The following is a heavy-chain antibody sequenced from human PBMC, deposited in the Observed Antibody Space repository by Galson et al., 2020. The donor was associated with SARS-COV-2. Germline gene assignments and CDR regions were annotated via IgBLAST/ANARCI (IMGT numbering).Heavy chain of an antibody. J-gene: IGHJ4*02. CDR2: IYYSGST. CDR1: GGSIISYY. V-gene: IGHV4-59*13. D-gene: IGHD3-22*01. CDR3: AREIYYYYSSGYYHPYYFDY. Sequence: SETLSLTCTVSGGSIISYYWSWIRQPPGKGLEWIGYIYYSGSTNYNPSLKSRVTISVDTSKNQFSLKLSSVTAADTAVYYCAREIYYYYSSGYYHPYYFDYWGQGTLVTVSS.